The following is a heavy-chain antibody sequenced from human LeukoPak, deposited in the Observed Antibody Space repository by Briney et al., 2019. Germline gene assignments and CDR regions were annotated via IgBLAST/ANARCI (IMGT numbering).Heavy chain of an antibody. CDR2: IYYSGST. CDR3: ARHRITIFGVVTVFDY. J-gene: IGHJ4*02. V-gene: IGHV4-39*01. Sequence: SETLSLTCTVSGGSISGSSYYWGWIRQPPGKGLEWIGSIYYSGSTYYNPSLKSRVTISVDTSKNQFSLKLSSVTAADTAVYYCARHRITIFGVVTVFDYWGQGTLVTVSS. CDR1: GGSISGSSYY. D-gene: IGHD3-3*01.